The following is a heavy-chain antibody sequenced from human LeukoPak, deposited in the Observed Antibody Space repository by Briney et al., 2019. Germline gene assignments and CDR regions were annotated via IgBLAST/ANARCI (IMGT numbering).Heavy chain of an antibody. Sequence: SETLSLICTVSGGSISSYYWSWIRQPPGKGLEWIGYIYYSGSTNYNPSLKSRVTISVDTSKNQFSLKLSSVTAADTAVYYCARHRMRSSSSYWYFDLWGRGTLVTVSS. CDR3: ARHRMRSSSSYWYFDL. J-gene: IGHJ2*01. CDR2: IYYSGST. V-gene: IGHV4-59*08. CDR1: GGSISSYY. D-gene: IGHD6-13*01.